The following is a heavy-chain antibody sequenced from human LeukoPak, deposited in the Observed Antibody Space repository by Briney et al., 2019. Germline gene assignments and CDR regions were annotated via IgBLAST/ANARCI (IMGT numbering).Heavy chain of an antibody. CDR2: IKRDGSEN. V-gene: IGHV3-7*05. Sequence: GGSLRLSCAASGFTFSAYWMGWVRQAPGKGLEWVANIKRDGSENYYVDSVKGRFTISRDNAKNSLYLQMSSLRAEDTAVYYCARVEGYGWWNYWGQGTLVTVSA. D-gene: IGHD6-19*01. J-gene: IGHJ4*02. CDR1: GFTFSAYW. CDR3: ARVEGYGWWNY.